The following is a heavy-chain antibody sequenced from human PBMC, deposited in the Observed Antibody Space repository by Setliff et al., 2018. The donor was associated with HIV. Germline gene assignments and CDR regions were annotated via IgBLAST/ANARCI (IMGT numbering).Heavy chain of an antibody. J-gene: IGHJ3*02. CDR3: ARARPQQFLGDTFEI. V-gene: IGHV4-38-2*01. CDR2: IYHSGST. CDR1: GYSISSGYY. D-gene: IGHD3-16*01. Sequence: PSETLSLTCAVSGYSISSGYYWGWIRQPPGKGLEWIGSIYHSGSTYYNPSLKSRVTISLDTSKNQFSMKLRSVTAADTAVYYCARARPQQFLGDTFEIWGQGTMVTVSS.